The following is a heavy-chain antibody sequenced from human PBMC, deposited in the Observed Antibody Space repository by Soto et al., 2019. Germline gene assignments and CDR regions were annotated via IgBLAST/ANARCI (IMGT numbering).Heavy chain of an antibody. CDR2: IYYSGST. D-gene: IGHD3-10*01. V-gene: IGHV4-30-4*01. Sequence: SETLSLTCSVSGGSISSSSYYWSWIRQPPGKGLEWIGNIYYSGSTYYNPSLKSRVTISIDTSKNQFSLKLSSVTAADTAVYYCASRKSSPYFDYWGQGTLVTVSS. CDR1: GGSISSSSYY. J-gene: IGHJ4*02. CDR3: ASRKSSPYFDY.